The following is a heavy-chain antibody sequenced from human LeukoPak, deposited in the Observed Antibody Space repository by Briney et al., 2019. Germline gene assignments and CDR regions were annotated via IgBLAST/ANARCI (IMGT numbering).Heavy chain of an antibody. J-gene: IGHJ4*02. CDR3: ARGDDSSGYSFDY. CDR1: GGSISSSSYY. CDR2: IYYSGST. D-gene: IGHD3-22*01. Sequence: PSETLSLTCTVSGGSISSSSYYWGWIRQPPGKGLEWIGSIYYSGSTYYNPSLKSRVTISVDTSKNQFSLKLSSVTAADTAAYYCARGDDSSGYSFDYWGQGTLVTVSS. V-gene: IGHV4-39*01.